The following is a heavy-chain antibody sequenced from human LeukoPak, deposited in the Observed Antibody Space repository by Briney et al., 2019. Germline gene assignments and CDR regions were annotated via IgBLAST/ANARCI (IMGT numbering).Heavy chain of an antibody. Sequence: SETLSLTCAVYGGSFSGYYWSWIRQPPGKGLEWIGEINHSGSTNYNPSLKSRVTISVDTSKNQFSLKLSSVTAADTAVYYCARHLRVYYGSGRKIDYWGQGTLVTVSS. CDR2: INHSGST. V-gene: IGHV4-34*01. J-gene: IGHJ4*02. CDR1: GGSFSGYY. CDR3: ARHLRVYYGSGRKIDY. D-gene: IGHD3-10*01.